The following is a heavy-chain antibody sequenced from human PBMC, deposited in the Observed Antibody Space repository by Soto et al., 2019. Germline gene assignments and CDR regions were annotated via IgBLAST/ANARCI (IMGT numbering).Heavy chain of an antibody. J-gene: IGHJ5*02. CDR2: IDPSDSYT. Sequence: PGGSLKISCKGSGYSFTSYYMSWVRQMPGKGLEWMGRIDPSDSYTNYNPSFQGHVTISVDQSISTAYLQWSSLKASDTAMSYCARHGYHDSSAYSWTWGQGTPVTVSS. CDR1: GYSFTSYY. D-gene: IGHD3-22*01. CDR3: ARHGYHDSSAYSWT. V-gene: IGHV5-10-1*01.